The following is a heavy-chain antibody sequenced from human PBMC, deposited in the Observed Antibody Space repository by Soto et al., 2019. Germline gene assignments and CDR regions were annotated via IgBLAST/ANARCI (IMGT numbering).Heavy chain of an antibody. CDR2: VSHDGRNT. Sequence: VQLVESGGGVVQPGRSLRLSCAASGFTFSDYAMHWVRQAPGKGLEWVAVVSHDGRNTHYADSVKGRFTISRDSSKNPVSQEMPSLKAEDTAVYYCTKGGRQWLVTSDFNYWGQGALVTVSS. CDR3: TKGGRQWLVTSDFNY. CDR1: GFTFSDYA. D-gene: IGHD6-19*01. J-gene: IGHJ4*02. V-gene: IGHV3-30*18.